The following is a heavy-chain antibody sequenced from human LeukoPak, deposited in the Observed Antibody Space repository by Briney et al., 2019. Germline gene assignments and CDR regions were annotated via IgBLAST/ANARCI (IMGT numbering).Heavy chain of an antibody. V-gene: IGHV1-69*05. CDR1: GGTFSSYA. D-gene: IGHD5-18*01. CDR2: IIPIFGTA. Sequence: SSVKVSCKASGGTFSSYAISWVRQAPGQGLERLGRIIPIFGTANYAQKFQGRVTITTDESTSTAYMELSSLRSEDTAVYYCARESKDTAGAFDIWGQGTMVTVSS. CDR3: ARESKDTAGAFDI. J-gene: IGHJ3*02.